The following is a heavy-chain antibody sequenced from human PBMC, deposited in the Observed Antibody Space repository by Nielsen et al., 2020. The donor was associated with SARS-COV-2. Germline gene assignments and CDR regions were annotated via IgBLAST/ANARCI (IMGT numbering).Heavy chain of an antibody. CDR3: ARQIPLCSNTNCYEFDY. J-gene: IGHJ4*02. Sequence: SQTLSLTCAVHGGSFSGYYWTWVRQPPGKRLEWIGEINHRGSTNYNPSLESRVSISVDTPKMQFSLNLASVSAADTAVYFCARQIPLCSNTNCYEFDYWSQGTLVTVSS. CDR2: INHRGST. D-gene: IGHD2-2*01. V-gene: IGHV4-34*01. CDR1: GGSFSGYY.